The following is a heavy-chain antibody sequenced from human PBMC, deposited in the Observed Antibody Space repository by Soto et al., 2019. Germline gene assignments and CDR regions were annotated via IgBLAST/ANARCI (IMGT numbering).Heavy chain of an antibody. Sequence: QLQLQESGPGLVKPSETLSLTCTVSGGSISSSSYYWGWIRQPPGKGLEWIGSIYYSGSTYYNPSLKSRVTISVDTSKNQFSLKLSSVTAADTAVYYCARQGCSSTSCYWDPMYYFDYWGQGTLVTVSS. CDR2: IYYSGST. V-gene: IGHV4-39*01. CDR3: ARQGCSSTSCYWDPMYYFDY. D-gene: IGHD2-2*01. J-gene: IGHJ4*02. CDR1: GGSISSSSYY.